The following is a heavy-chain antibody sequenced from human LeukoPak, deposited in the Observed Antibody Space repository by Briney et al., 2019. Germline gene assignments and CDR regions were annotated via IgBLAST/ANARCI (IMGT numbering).Heavy chain of an antibody. CDR1: GFTFSSSK. CDR3: ARHTTWDYDVWSGQDYFDY. CDR2: IDDSGKTK. Sequence: PGRSLRLSCGASGFTFSSSKMMWVRQAPGKGLECVAYIDDSGKTKSYVDSVKGRFTISRDNAKDSLFLQMNSLRAEDTATYYCARHTTWDYDVWSGQDYFDYWGQGVLVIVSS. J-gene: IGHJ4*02. D-gene: IGHD3-3*01. V-gene: IGHV3-48*03.